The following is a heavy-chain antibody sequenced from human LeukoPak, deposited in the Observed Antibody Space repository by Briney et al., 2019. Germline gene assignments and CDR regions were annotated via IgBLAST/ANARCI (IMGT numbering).Heavy chain of an antibody. J-gene: IGHJ4*02. CDR2: ITLSGTST. D-gene: IGHD2-15*01. CDR3: VVRSATSCY. CDR1: GFTFSTYE. V-gene: IGHV3-48*03. Sequence: GGSLRLSCATSGFTFSTYEMNWVRQAPGKGLEWISYITLSGTSTYYTDSVKGRFTISRDNGKAALSLQMNRLRAEDTAVYYCVVRSATSCYWGQGTLVTVSS.